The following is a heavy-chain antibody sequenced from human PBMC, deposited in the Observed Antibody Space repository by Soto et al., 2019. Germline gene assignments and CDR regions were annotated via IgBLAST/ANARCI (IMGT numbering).Heavy chain of an antibody. Sequence: GGSLRLSCAASGFTFSSYGMHWVRQAPGKGLEWVAVISYDGSNKYYADSVKGRFTISRDNSKNTLYLQMNSLRAEDTAVYYCGSDLTYRSSPENGLIDYWGQGTLVTVSS. V-gene: IGHV3-30*03. D-gene: IGHD6-6*01. CDR3: GSDLTYRSSPENGLIDY. J-gene: IGHJ4*02. CDR2: ISYDGSNK. CDR1: GFTFSSYG.